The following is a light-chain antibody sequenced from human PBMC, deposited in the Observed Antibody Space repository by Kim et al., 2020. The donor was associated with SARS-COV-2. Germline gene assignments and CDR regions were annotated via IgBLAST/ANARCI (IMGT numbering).Light chain of an antibody. Sequence: APVGNRATCPRRPSQVISSYFDSYQQRPRKAPKRLFYAASTLRRVVPSRFSGSVSVTHFTLSLSSVQPEDFATYYSQQLNSYPLTFCHGTRLEI. CDR2: AAS. J-gene: IGKJ5*01. V-gene: IGKV1-9*01. CDR3: QQLNSYPLT. CDR1: QVISSY.